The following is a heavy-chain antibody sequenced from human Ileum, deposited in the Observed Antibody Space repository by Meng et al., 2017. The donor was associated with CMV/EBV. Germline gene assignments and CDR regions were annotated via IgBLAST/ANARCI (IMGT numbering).Heavy chain of an antibody. D-gene: IGHD1-26*01. CDR1: GFTFGNYA. CDR2: IRHDSNDK. J-gene: IGHJ4*01. Sequence: GESLKISCTGSGFTFGNYAMHWVRQAPGKGLEWVAYIRHDSNDKYYGDSVKGRFTISRDNSKKMVYLQMNSLRLEDTAIYYCAKGGATKDLDYWGHGTQVTVSS. V-gene: IGHV3-30*02. CDR3: AKGGATKDLDY.